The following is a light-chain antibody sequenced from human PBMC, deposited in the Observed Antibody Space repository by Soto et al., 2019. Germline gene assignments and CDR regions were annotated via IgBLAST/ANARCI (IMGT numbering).Light chain of an antibody. V-gene: IGKV3-20*01. CDR3: QQYGSSYT. Sequence: EIVLTQSPGTLSLSPGERATLSCRPSQSVSTNYLAWYQQKPGQAPRLLMYGASSRATDIPDRFSGSGSGTDFTLTISRLEPEDFAVYYCQQYGSSYTFGQGTKLEIK. J-gene: IGKJ2*01. CDR1: QSVSTNY. CDR2: GAS.